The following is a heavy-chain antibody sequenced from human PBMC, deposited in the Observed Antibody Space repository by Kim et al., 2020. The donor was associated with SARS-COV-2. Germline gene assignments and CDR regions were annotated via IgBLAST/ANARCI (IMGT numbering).Heavy chain of an antibody. V-gene: IGHV3-9*01. CDR3: AKDLRMVRGYGMDV. J-gene: IGHJ6*02. Sequence: GGSLRLSCAASGFTFDDYAMHWVRQAPGKGLEWVSGISWNSGSIGYADSVKGRFTISRDNAKNSLYLQMNSLRAEDTALYYCAKDLRMVRGYGMDVWGQGTTVTVSS. CDR2: ISWNSGSI. CDR1: GFTFDDYA. D-gene: IGHD3-10*01.